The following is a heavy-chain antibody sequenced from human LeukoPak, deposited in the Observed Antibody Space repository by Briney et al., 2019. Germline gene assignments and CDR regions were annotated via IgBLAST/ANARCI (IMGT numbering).Heavy chain of an antibody. CDR1: GFTFDDYT. D-gene: IGHD3-22*01. CDR3: AKAKNPYYYDSSGYYSLDY. V-gene: IGHV3-43*01. J-gene: IGHJ4*02. CDR2: ISWDGGST. Sequence: GGSLRLSCAASGFTFDDYTMHWVRQAPGKGLEWVSLISWDGGSTYYADSVKGRFTISRDNSKNSLYPQMNSLRTEDTALYYCAKAKNPYYYDSSGYYSLDYWGQGTLVTVSS.